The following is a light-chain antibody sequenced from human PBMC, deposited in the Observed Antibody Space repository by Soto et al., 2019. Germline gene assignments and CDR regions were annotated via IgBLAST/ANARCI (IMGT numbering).Light chain of an antibody. Sequence: ALTQPASVSGSPGQSITISCTGTSSDVGAYNLVSWYQHHPDKAPKLMISEVSNRPSGVSDRFSGSKSGNTASLAISGLQAEDEADYYCASLTTTNFVFGTGTKVPS. CDR1: SSDVGAYNL. V-gene: IGLV2-14*01. CDR3: ASLTTTNFV. J-gene: IGLJ1*01. CDR2: EVS.